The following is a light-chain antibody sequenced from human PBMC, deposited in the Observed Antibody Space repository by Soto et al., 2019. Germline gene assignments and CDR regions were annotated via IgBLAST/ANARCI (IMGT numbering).Light chain of an antibody. CDR1: QDISNW. CDR2: DVS. J-gene: IGKJ4*01. CDR3: QQGNNWPLT. V-gene: IGKV1-12*01. Sequence: IVMIQSPSSVAASLGERVTITCRASQDISNWLAWYQQKPVKAPKLLIYDVSSRHREVPSRFSGSGSGTDFTLTISSLEPEDLAAYYCQQGNNWPLTFGGGTKVDIK.